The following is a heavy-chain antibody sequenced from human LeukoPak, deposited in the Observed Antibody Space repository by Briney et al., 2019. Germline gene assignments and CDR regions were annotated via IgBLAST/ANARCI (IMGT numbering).Heavy chain of an antibody. J-gene: IGHJ4*02. CDR2: IGWNSGSI. CDR3: AKDNRRHYTSGPNPDSLH. V-gene: IGHV3-9*01. CDR1: GFIFNNYA. D-gene: IGHD6-19*01. Sequence: HTGGSLRLSCAGSGFIFNNYAMHWVRQPPGKARGWVSGIGWNSGSIDYADSVKGRFTISRDNAKNSLYLQMNSLRVEDTAFYYCAKDNRRHYTSGPNPDSLHWGQGALVTVSS.